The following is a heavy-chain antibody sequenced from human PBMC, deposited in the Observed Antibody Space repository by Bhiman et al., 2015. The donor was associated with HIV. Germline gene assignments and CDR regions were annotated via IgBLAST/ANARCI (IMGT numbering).Heavy chain of an antibody. CDR2: IKQDGSEK. V-gene: IGHV3-7*05. CDR3: ARAKLEIYYYYYYMDS. Sequence: EVQLVESGGGLVQPGGSLRLSCAASGFTFSTYWMSWVRQAPGKGLEWVATIKQDGSEKYVDSVRGRFTISRDNAKNSLYLQMNSLRAEDTAVYYCARAKLEIYYYYYYMDSGAKGPRSPSP. D-gene: IGHD6-6*01. CDR1: GFTFSTYW. J-gene: IGHJ6*03.